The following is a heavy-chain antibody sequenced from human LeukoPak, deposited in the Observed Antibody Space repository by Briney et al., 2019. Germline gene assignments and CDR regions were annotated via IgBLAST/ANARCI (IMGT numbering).Heavy chain of an antibody. D-gene: IGHD3-22*01. CDR3: ARDYYDSSGYYYYYYGMDV. J-gene: IGHJ6*02. CDR1: GGTFSSYA. V-gene: IGHV1-69*13. CDR2: IIPIFGTA. Sequence: ASVKVSCKASGGTFSSYAISWVRQAPGEGLEWMGGIIPIFGTANYAQKFQGRVTITADESTSTAYMELSSLRSEDTAVYYCARDYYDSSGYYYYYYGMDVWGQGTTVTVSS.